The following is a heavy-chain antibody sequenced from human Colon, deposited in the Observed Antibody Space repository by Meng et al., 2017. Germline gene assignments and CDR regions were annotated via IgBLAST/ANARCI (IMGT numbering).Heavy chain of an antibody. J-gene: IGHJ4*02. V-gene: IGHV4-4*02. Sequence: QGPLPESGPRRVKPSGTLSLTCAVSVDSIRGSNWWSWVGQSPGRGLEWIGEIYHSGSTNYNPSLKNRVTMTVDNSKNQFSLTLYSVTAADTAVYYCARVIYASGNMAHLDYWGQGTLVTVSS. CDR3: ARVIYASGNMAHLDY. D-gene: IGHD3-10*01. CDR1: VDSIRGSNW. CDR2: IYHSGST.